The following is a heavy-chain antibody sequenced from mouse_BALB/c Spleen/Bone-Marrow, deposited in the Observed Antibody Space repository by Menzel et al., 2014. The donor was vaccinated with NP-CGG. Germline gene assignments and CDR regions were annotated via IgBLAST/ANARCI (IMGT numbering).Heavy chain of an antibody. J-gene: IGHJ2*01. Sequence: VQLQESGAELVRPGCSVRISCKASGYPFSSYWMNWVKQRPGQGLEWIGQIYPGDGETNYNGKFKGNATLTADTAAGNAYMQLISLTSEGSAVSSCARKYGDYWGQGSTLTVSS. CDR3: ARKYGDY. V-gene: IGHV1-80*01. D-gene: IGHD2-10*02. CDR2: IYPGDGET. CDR1: GYPFSSYW.